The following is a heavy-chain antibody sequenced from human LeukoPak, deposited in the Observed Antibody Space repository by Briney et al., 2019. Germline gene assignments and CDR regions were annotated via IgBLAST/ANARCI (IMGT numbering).Heavy chain of an antibody. V-gene: IGHV1-18*01. CDR1: GYTFTSYA. D-gene: IGHD3-10*01. CDR2: ISTYNGNT. Sequence: ASVKVSCKASGYTFTSYAISWVRQAPGQGLEWMGWISTYNGNTNYAQKLQGRVTMTTDTSTSTAYMELRSPRSDDTAVYYCARDVVRGVIIGFDPWGQGTLVTVSS. CDR3: ARDVVRGVIIGFDP. J-gene: IGHJ5*02.